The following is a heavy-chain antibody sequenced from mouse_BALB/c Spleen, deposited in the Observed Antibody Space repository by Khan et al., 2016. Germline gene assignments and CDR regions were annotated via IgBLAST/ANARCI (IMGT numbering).Heavy chain of an antibody. Sequence: EVQLQQPGAELVKPGASVKLSCTASGFNIKDTYMHWMIQRPEQGLEWIGRIDPANDNTKYDPKFQGKATITADTSSNTAYLQLSSLTSEDTAVYYCARSYYDSWFVYWGQGTLVTVSA. CDR2: IDPANDNT. D-gene: IGHD2-4*01. CDR3: ARSYYDSWFVY. CDR1: GFNIKDTY. V-gene: IGHV14-3*02. J-gene: IGHJ3*01.